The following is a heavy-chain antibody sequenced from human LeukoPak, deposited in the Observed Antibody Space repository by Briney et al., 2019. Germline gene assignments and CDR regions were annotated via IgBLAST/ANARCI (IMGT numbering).Heavy chain of an antibody. V-gene: IGHV3-21*01. CDR3: ASSIVGATLNWFDP. J-gene: IGHJ5*02. CDR2: ISSSSSYI. CDR1: GFTFSSYS. Sequence: GSLRLSCAASGFTFSSYSMNWVRQAPGKGLEWVSSISSSSSYIYYADSVKGRFTISRDNAKNSLYLQMNSLRAEDTAVYYCASSIVGATLNWFDPWGQGTLVTVSS. D-gene: IGHD1-26*01.